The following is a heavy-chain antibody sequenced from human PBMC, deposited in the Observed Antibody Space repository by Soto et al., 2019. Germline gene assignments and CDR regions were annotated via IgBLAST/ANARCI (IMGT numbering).Heavy chain of an antibody. V-gene: IGHV4-4*02. CDR1: GGSISSSNW. Sequence: SETLSLTCAVSGGSISSSNWWSWVRQPPGKGLEWIGEIYYSGSTYYNPSLKSRVTISVDTSKNQFSLKLSSVTAADTAVYYCARVLTGYRTRYYFDYWGQGTLVTVSS. D-gene: IGHD3-9*01. J-gene: IGHJ4*02. CDR2: IYYSGST. CDR3: ARVLTGYRTRYYFDY.